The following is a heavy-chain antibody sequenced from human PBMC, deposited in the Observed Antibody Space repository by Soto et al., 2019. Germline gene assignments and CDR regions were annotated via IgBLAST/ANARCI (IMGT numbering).Heavy chain of an antibody. CDR2: INPNSGGT. CDR3: ARDRNRQRSYYDFWSGSQGPFDY. CDR1: GYTFTCYY. V-gene: IGHV1-2*04. J-gene: IGHJ4*02. Sequence: GASVKVSCKASGYTFTCYYMHWVRQAPGQGLEWMGWINPNSGGTNYAQKFQGWVTMTRDTSISTAYMELSRLRSDDTAVYYCARDRNRQRSYYDFWSGSQGPFDYWGQGTLVTVSS. D-gene: IGHD3-3*01.